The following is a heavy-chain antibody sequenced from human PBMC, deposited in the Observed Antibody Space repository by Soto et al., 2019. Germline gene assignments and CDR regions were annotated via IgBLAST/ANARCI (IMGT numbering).Heavy chain of an antibody. CDR1: GFTFDDYA. CDR3: AKDIVD. D-gene: IGHD1-26*01. CDR2: ISWNSGSI. V-gene: IGHV3-9*01. Sequence: EVQLVESGGGLVQPGRSLRLSCAASGFTFDDYAMHWVRQAPGKGLEWVSGISWNSGSIGYADSVKGRFTISRDNAKNSLYLQMNSLRAEDTALYYCAKDIVDWGQGTLVTVPS. J-gene: IGHJ4*02.